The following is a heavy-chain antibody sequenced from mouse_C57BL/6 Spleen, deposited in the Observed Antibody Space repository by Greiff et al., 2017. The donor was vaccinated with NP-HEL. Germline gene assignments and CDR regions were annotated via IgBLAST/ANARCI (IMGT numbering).Heavy chain of an antibody. D-gene: IGHD1-1*01. CDR3: ARRDYYGSSNY. CDR2: ISSGSSTI. CDR1: GFTFSDYG. V-gene: IGHV5-17*01. Sequence: EVMLVESGGGLVKPGGSLKLSCAASGFTFSDYGMHWVRQAPEKGLEWVAYISSGSSTIYYADTVKGRFTISRDNAKNTLFLQMTSLRYEDTAMYYCARRDYYGSSNYWGQGTTLTVSS. J-gene: IGHJ2*01.